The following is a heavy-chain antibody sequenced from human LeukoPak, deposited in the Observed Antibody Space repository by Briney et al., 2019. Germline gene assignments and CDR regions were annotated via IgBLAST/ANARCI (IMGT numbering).Heavy chain of an antibody. Sequence: GGSLRLSCAASGFTFSRYGMHWVRQAPGKGLEWVAGMSYDGSNKYSADSVKGRFTISRDNSKNTLYLQMNSLRVEDTAVYYCARDLRGNSGYDSVFDYRGQGTLVSVFS. D-gene: IGHD5-12*01. CDR3: ARDLRGNSGYDSVFDY. V-gene: IGHV3-30*03. CDR2: MSYDGSNK. CDR1: GFTFSRYG. J-gene: IGHJ4*02.